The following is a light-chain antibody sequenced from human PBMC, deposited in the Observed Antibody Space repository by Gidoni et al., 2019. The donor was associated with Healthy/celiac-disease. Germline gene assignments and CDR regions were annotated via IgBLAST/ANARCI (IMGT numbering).Light chain of an antibody. Sequence: EIVMTQSPATLSVSPGERATLSCRASQSISSELAWYQQKPGQAPRLLISGASTRATGIPARFSGSGSGTEFTLTISSLQSEDFAVYYCQQYNNWPPLTFGGXTKVEIK. CDR2: GAS. CDR1: QSISSE. CDR3: QQYNNWPPLT. J-gene: IGKJ4*01. V-gene: IGKV3-15*01.